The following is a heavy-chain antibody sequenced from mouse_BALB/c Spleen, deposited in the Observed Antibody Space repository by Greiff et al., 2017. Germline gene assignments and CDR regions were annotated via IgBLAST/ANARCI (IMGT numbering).Heavy chain of an antibody. CDR2: ISYSGST. J-gene: IGHJ2*01. Sequence: EVHLVESGPGLVKPSQSLSLTCTVTGYSITSDYAWNWIRQFPGNKLEWMGYISYSGSTSYNPSLKSRISITRDTSKNQFFLQLNSVTTEDTATYYCARATLYFDYWGQGTTLTVSS. CDR1: GYSITSDYA. CDR3: ARATLYFDY. V-gene: IGHV3-2*02.